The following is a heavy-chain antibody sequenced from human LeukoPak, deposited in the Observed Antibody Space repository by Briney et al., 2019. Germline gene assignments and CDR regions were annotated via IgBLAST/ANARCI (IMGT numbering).Heavy chain of an antibody. CDR1: GFTFSDYY. J-gene: IGHJ5*02. CDR3: ARSGAATERANWFDP. CDR2: ISSSGSTI. D-gene: IGHD1-26*01. Sequence: GSLRLSCAASGFTFSDYYMSWIRQAPGKGLEWVSYISSSGSTIYYADSVKGRFTISRDNAKNSLYLQMNSLRAEDTAVYYCARSGAATERANWFDPWGQGTLATVSS. V-gene: IGHV3-11*01.